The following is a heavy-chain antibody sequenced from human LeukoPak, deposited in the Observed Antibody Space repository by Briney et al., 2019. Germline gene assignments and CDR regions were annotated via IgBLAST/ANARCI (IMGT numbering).Heavy chain of an antibody. CDR2: IYSGGST. CDR1: GFTFNTYP. CDR3: ARLWGLYYYGMDV. D-gene: IGHD3-16*01. V-gene: IGHV3-53*01. Sequence: PGGSLRLSCAASGFTFNTYPMHWVRQTPGKGLEWVSVIYSGGSTYYADSVKGRFTISRDNSKNTLYLQMNSLRAEDTAVYYCARLWGLYYYGMDVWGQGTTVTVSS. J-gene: IGHJ6*02.